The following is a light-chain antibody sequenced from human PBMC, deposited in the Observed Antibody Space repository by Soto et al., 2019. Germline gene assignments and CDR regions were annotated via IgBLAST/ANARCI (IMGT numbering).Light chain of an antibody. Sequence: ENVLTQSPGTVSLSPGERATLSCRASQGVTSNHLAWYQQKPGQAPRLLIYGVFNRATGIPDRFSGSGSGXXXXXXXXXLEPEDSAVYFCQHYDGSPRTFGQGTKLEIK. J-gene: IGKJ2*01. V-gene: IGKV3-20*01. CDR1: QGVTSNH. CDR3: QHYDGSPRT. CDR2: GVF.